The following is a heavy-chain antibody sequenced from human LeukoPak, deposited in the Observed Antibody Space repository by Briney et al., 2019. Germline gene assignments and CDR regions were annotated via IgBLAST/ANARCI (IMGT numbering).Heavy chain of an antibody. J-gene: IGHJ4*02. CDR2: ISTSGGNT. CDR1: GYTFTSYY. Sequence: ASVKVSCKASGYTFTSYYIHWVRQAPGQGLEWMGIISTSGGNTGYAQKFQGRIIMTRDTSTSTVYLDLSSLRSDDTAVYYCARVWVGATKAGYGYWGQGTLVTVSS. D-gene: IGHD1-26*01. CDR3: ARVWVGATKAGYGY. V-gene: IGHV1-46*01.